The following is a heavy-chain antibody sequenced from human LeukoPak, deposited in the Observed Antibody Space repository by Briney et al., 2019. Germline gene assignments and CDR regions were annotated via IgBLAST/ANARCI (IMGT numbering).Heavy chain of an antibody. V-gene: IGHV4-31*03. CDR3: ARADDGYYDSSGYAY. CDR2: IYCSGST. Sequence: SQTLSLTCTVSIRSICSGGNYWSWIRQHPGKGLEWIGYIYCSGSTYYNPSLKSRDTLSVDTSKNQFSLKLSSVTAADTAVYYCARADDGYYDSSGYAYWGQGTLVTVSS. CDR1: IRSICSGGNY. D-gene: IGHD3-22*01. J-gene: IGHJ4*02.